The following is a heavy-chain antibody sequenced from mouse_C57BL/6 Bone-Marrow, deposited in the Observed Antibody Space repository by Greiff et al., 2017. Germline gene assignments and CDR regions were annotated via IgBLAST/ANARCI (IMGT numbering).Heavy chain of an antibody. J-gene: IGHJ1*03. V-gene: IGHV5-4*01. CDR2: ISDGGSYT. Sequence: EVQLQESGGGLVKPGGSLKLSCAASGFTFSSYAMSWVRQTPEKRLEWVATISDGGSYTYYPDNVKGRFTISRDNAKNSLYLQMSHLKSEDTAMYYCARSVVATDGWYFDVWGTGTTVTVSS. CDR3: ARSVVATDGWYFDV. D-gene: IGHD1-1*01. CDR1: GFTFSSYA.